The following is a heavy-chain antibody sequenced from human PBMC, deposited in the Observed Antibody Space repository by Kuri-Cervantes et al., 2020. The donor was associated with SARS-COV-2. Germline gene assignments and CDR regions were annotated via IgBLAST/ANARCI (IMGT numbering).Heavy chain of an antibody. Sequence: GESLKISCAASGFTFISYAMSWVRQAPGKGLEWVGFIRSKAYGGTTEYAASVKGRFTVSRDDSKSIAYLQMNSLKTEDTAVYYCTRDRKLWSPGPLLFDYWGQGTLVTVSS. CDR2: IRSKAYGGTT. CDR3: TRDRKLWSPGPLLFDY. V-gene: IGHV3-49*04. CDR1: GFTFISYA. J-gene: IGHJ4*02. D-gene: IGHD5-18*01.